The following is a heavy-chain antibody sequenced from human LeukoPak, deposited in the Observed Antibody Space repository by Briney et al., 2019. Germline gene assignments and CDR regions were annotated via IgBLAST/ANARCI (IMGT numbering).Heavy chain of an antibody. V-gene: IGHV3-23*01. J-gene: IGHJ4*02. CDR2: ISGSGGST. CDR1: GFTFSSYA. CDR3: AKDMKHKISGSYYSGFVY. D-gene: IGHD1-26*01. Sequence: GGSLRLSCAASGFTFSSYAMSWVRQAPGKGLEWVSAISGSGGSTYYADSVKGRFTISRDNSKNTLYLQMNSLRAEDTALYYCAKDMKHKISGSYYSGFVYWGQGTLVTVSS.